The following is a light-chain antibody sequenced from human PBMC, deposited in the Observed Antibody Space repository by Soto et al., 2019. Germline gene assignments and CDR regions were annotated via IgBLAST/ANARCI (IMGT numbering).Light chain of an antibody. CDR1: QSVSSSH. J-gene: IGKJ5*01. CDR3: QQRSNWPPIT. Sequence: EVELTQSPGTLSLSPGERATLSCRASQSVSSSHLAWYQQKRGQAPRLLIYDTSTRATGIPDRFSGSGSGTDFTLTINSLEPEDFAVYYCQQRSNWPPITFGQGTRLEIK. V-gene: IGKV3D-20*02. CDR2: DTS.